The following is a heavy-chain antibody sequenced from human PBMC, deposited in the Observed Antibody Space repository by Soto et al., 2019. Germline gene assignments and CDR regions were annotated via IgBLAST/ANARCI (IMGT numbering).Heavy chain of an antibody. CDR1: GYSFTTYW. CDR2: IYPGDSDT. V-gene: IGHV5-51*01. D-gene: IGHD3-3*01. CDR3: ARPTGSGYSFDY. Sequence: GESLKISCKGCGYSFTTYWIGWVRQMPGKGLECMGIIYPGDSDTRYSPSFQGQVTISADKSITTAYLQWSSLKASDTAVYYCARPTGSGYSFDYWGQGTLVTVSS. J-gene: IGHJ4*02.